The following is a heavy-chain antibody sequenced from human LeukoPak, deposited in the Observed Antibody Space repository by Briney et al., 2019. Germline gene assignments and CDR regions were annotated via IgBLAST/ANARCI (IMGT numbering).Heavy chain of an antibody. CDR3: AKGYYDYVWGSYRYTFDY. CDR1: GFTFSSYA. J-gene: IGHJ4*02. Sequence: PGGSLRLSCAASGFTFSSYAMHWVRQAPGKGLEWVAFIRYDGSNKYYADSVKGRFTISRDNSKNTLYLQMNSLRAEDTAVYYCAKGYYDYVWGSYRYTFDYWGQGTLVTVSS. CDR2: IRYDGSNK. D-gene: IGHD3-16*02. V-gene: IGHV3-30*02.